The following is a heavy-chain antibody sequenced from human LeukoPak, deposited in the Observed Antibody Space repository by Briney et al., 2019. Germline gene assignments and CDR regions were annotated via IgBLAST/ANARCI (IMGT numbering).Heavy chain of an antibody. Sequence: ASVKVSCTASGYTFTSYYMHWVRQAPGQGLEWMGIINPSGGSTSYAQKFQGRVTMTRDTSTSTVYMELSSLRSEDTAVYYCARDAGGYSGKYGMDVWGQGTTVTVSS. CDR3: ARDAGGYSGKYGMDV. CDR1: GYTFTSYY. J-gene: IGHJ6*02. V-gene: IGHV1-46*01. CDR2: INPSGGST. D-gene: IGHD5-12*01.